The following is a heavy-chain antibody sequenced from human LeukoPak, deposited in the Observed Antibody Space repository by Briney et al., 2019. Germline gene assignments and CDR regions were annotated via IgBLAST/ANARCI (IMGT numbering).Heavy chain of an antibody. Sequence: PSETLPLTCSVSGGSINTYYWSWLRQTPGKGLEWIGFIYYTGSTNYNPSLKSRVTMSVDTSKSQFSLKLTSVTAADTALYYCARGANRLDSWGRGTLVTVSS. J-gene: IGHJ4*02. CDR1: GGSINTYY. V-gene: IGHV4-59*12. CDR3: ARGANRLDS. CDR2: IYYTGST. D-gene: IGHD1-14*01.